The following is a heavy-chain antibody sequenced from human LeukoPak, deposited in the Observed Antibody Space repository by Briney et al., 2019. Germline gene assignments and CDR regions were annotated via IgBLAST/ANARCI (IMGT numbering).Heavy chain of an antibody. CDR3: ARDPSTDRFQYFDY. V-gene: IGHV3-21*01. CDR2: MSTYYGDI. CDR1: GFTFSTYG. Sequence: GGSLRLSCTASGFTFSTYGMTWVRQAPGKGLEWVSSMSTYYGDIYYADSVRGRFTISRDNAKNTLYLQMDSLTAEDTAVYYCARDPSTDRFQYFDYWGQGALVTVSS. J-gene: IGHJ4*02. D-gene: IGHD2-8*02.